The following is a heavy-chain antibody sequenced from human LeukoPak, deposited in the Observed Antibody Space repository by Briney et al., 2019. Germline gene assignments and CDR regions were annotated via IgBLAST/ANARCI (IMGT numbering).Heavy chain of an antibody. J-gene: IGHJ3*02. V-gene: IGHV4-59*06. Sequence: SETLSLTCTVPGGSISSYYWSWIRQHPGKGLEWIGYIYYSGSTYYNPSLKSRVTISVDTSKNQFSLKLSSVTAADTAVYYCARDDLVIGGYNAFDIWGQGTMVTVSS. CDR2: IYYSGST. D-gene: IGHD5-18*01. CDR1: GGSISSYY. CDR3: ARDDLVIGGYNAFDI.